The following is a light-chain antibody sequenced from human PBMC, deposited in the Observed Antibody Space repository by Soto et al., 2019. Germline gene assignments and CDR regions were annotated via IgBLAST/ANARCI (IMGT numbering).Light chain of an antibody. CDR3: QQYNIWPKLT. CDR1: QSVSSN. J-gene: IGKJ4*01. V-gene: IGKV3D-15*01. Sequence: EIVMTQSPATLSVSPGERATLSCRASQSVSSNLVWFQKKPGQAPRLLIYGPSTRATGIPARFRDSGSGTAFTLAISSLECEDFAVYDWQQYNIWPKLTVSGGTKVDIK. CDR2: GPS.